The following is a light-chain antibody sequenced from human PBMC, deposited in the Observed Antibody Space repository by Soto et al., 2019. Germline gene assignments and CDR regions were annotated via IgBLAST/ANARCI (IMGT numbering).Light chain of an antibody. Sequence: DIQMTQSPSSLSASVGDRVTITCLASQDISNYLNWYQQKPGKAPKLLIYDASNLETGVPSRFSGSGSRTHFTFTISSLQPEDIATYYCQQYVNLPFTFGPGTKVDIK. CDR1: QDISNY. V-gene: IGKV1-33*01. J-gene: IGKJ3*01. CDR3: QQYVNLPFT. CDR2: DAS.